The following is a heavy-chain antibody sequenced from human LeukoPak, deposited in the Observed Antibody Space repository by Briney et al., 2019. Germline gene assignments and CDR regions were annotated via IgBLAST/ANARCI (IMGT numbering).Heavy chain of an antibody. D-gene: IGHD3-10*01. J-gene: IGHJ4*02. CDR1: GGSINSHY. CDR3: ASRPADTTWYGVFDY. CDR2: IFNTGNT. Sequence: SETLSLTCSVSGGSINSHYWGWIRLPPGKRLEWIGYIFNTGNTNYNPSLASRVTTSVDTTRAQFLQRLSPVTAADTAIYYCASRPADTTWYGVFDYWSQGTLVTVSS. V-gene: IGHV4-59*11.